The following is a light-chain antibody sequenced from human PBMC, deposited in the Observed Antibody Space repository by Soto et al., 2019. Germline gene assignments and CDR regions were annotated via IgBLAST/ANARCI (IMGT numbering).Light chain of an antibody. CDR1: SSDVGGYNY. CDR3: SSYTSSSIVV. V-gene: IGLV2-14*01. CDR2: DVS. Sequence: QSALTQPASESGSPGQSITISCTGTSSDVGGYNYVSWYQQHPGKAPKLMIYDVSNRPSGVSNRFSGSKSGNTASLTISGLQAEDEADYYCSSYTSSSIVVFGGGTKLTVL. J-gene: IGLJ2*01.